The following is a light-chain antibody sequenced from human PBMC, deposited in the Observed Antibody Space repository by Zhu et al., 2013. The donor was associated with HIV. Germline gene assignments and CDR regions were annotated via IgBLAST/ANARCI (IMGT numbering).Light chain of an antibody. Sequence: EIVMTQSPDTLSVSPGERAILSCRASQSVNTNLAWYQQKPGQAPRLLIYGASTRATNVPDRFSGSGSGTEFTLTISGLRSEDSAIYYCQQYDKWLPYTFGQGTKLHFK. CDR3: QQYDKWLPYT. J-gene: IGKJ2*01. V-gene: IGKV3-15*01. CDR1: QSVNTN. CDR2: GAS.